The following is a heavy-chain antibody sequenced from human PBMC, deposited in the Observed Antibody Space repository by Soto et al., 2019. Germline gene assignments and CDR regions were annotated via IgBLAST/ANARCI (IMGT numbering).Heavy chain of an antibody. D-gene: IGHD4-17*01. V-gene: IGHV3-30-3*01. CDR1: GFTFNIYA. J-gene: IGHJ6*02. CDR2: ISFDGTKK. Sequence: QAQLVESGGGVVQPWRSLRLSCAASGFTFNIYALHWVRQAPGKGLEWVAGISFDGTKKYYSDSVKGRFTISRDNLKNTLYLQMNNLRVEDAALYFCAREDDYGYRYINYGLDVLGQGTTVTVSS. CDR3: AREDDYGYRYINYGLDV.